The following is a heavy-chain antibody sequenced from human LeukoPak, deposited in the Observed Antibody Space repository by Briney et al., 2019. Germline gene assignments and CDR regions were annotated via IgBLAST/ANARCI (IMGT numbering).Heavy chain of an antibody. CDR2: ISYDGSVK. V-gene: IGHV3-30-3*01. CDR1: GFTFRSYA. CDR3: ARAETGYTRTPVDY. J-gene: IGHJ4*02. D-gene: IGHD1-1*01. Sequence: PGKSLRLSCAASGFTFRSYAIHWVRQAPGKGLEWVAFISYDGSVKYYADSVKGRFTISRDNSKNTLSLQMNSLRGEDTAVYYCARAETGYTRTPVDYWGQGALVTVSS.